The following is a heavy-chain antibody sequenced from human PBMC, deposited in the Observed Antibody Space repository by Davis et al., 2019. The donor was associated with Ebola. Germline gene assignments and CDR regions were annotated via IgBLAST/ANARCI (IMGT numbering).Heavy chain of an antibody. V-gene: IGHV4-59*01. D-gene: IGHD3-10*01. J-gene: IGHJ4*02. CDR1: GGSISSYY. Sequence: MPSETLSLTCTVSGGSISSYYWSWIRQPPGKGLEWIGYIYYSGSTNYNPSLKSRVTISVDTSKNQFSLKLSSVTAADTAVYYCAAEGRSSRPGYWGQGTLVTVSS. CDR2: IYYSGST. CDR3: AAEGRSSRPGY.